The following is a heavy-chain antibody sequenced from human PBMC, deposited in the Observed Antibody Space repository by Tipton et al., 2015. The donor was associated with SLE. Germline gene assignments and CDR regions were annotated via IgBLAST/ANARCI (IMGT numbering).Heavy chain of an antibody. CDR1: GGSFSGYY. D-gene: IGHD3-10*01. V-gene: IGHV4-34*09. Sequence: TLSLTCAVYGGSFSGYYWSWIRQPPGKGLEWIGYIYNSGSAYYNPSLKSRVTISGDTSKNQFSLKLSSVTAADTAVYYCARDSWYYYGSGSYLNYMDVWGQGTMVTVSS. CDR2: IYNSGSA. J-gene: IGHJ3*01. CDR3: ARDSWYYYGSGSYLNYMDV.